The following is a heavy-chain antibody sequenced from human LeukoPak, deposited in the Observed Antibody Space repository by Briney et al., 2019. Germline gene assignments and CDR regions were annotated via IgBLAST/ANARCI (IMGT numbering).Heavy chain of an antibody. CDR3: ARGGTLFTYFDS. J-gene: IGHJ4*01. D-gene: IGHD3-10*02. CDR2: IYYTGNT. Sequence: SETLSLTCSVSGGSTSDYYWNWIRQPAGQGLEWLGRIYYTGNTAYNPSLESRLTMSLDTAKNQFSLKVTSVTAADTAVYYCARGGTLFTYFDSWGHGTLVTVSS. CDR1: GGSTSDYY. V-gene: IGHV4-4*07.